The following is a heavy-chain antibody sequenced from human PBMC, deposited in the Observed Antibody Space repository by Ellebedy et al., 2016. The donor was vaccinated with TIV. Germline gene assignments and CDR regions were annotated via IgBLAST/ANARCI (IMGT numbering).Heavy chain of an antibody. CDR3: APGLGIAMAGAPA. J-gene: IGHJ4*02. CDR1: GDSISNGFW. V-gene: IGHV4-4*02. Sequence: SETLSLTCAVSGDSISNGFWWSWVRQPPGKGLEWIGEVYHRGNTNYNPSLKSRVTISVDTSKNQFSLNLRSVTAADMAVYYCAPGLGIAMAGAPAWGQGTPVTVSS. CDR2: VYHRGNT. D-gene: IGHD6-19*01.